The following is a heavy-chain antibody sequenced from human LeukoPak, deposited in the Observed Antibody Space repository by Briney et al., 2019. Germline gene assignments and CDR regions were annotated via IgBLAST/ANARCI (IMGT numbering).Heavy chain of an antibody. CDR2: ISWNSGSI. J-gene: IGHJ4*02. Sequence: GRSLRLSCVASGFTFDDYAMHWVRQAPGKGLEWVSGISWNSGSIGYADSVKGRFTISRDNAKNSLYLQMNSLRAEDTALYYCAKDSLPSYYYDSSGYPEYYFDYWGQGTLVTVSS. V-gene: IGHV3-9*01. CDR3: AKDSLPSYYYDSSGYPEYYFDY. D-gene: IGHD3-22*01. CDR1: GFTFDDYA.